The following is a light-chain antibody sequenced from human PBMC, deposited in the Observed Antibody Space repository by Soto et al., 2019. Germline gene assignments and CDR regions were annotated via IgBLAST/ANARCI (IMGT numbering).Light chain of an antibody. V-gene: IGKV3-20*01. CDR1: QSLSSNHLGWY. CDR3: QQYGRSQPNT. Sequence: EIVLTQSPGTLSLSPGERATLSCRASQSLSSNHLGWYLAWYQQNPGQTPRLLIYGTSRRATGIPERFSGSGSGADFTLTISRLEPEDFGVYYCQQYGRSQPNTFGQGTRLEIK. CDR2: GTS. J-gene: IGKJ5*01.